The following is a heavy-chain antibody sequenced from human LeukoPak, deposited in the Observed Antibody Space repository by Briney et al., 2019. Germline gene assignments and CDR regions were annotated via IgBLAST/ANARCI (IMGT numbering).Heavy chain of an antibody. D-gene: IGHD1-1*01. Sequence: PGGSLRLSCVASGFTFSSYSMNWVRQAPGKGLEWVSYISSVSSTIYYADSVKGRFTISRDNAKNSLYLQMNSLRAEDTAVYYCARGIGTGRQPFDYWGQGTLVTVSS. CDR2: ISSVSSTI. J-gene: IGHJ4*02. CDR1: GFTFSSYS. V-gene: IGHV3-48*01. CDR3: ARGIGTGRQPFDY.